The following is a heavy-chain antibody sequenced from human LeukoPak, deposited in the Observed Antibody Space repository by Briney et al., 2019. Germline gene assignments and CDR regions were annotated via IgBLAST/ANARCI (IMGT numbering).Heavy chain of an antibody. J-gene: IGHJ4*02. Sequence: GGSLRLSCAASGFTFSSYSMNWVRQAPGKGLEWVSYISSSSSTIYYADSVKGRFTISRDNAKNSLYLQMNSLRDEDTAVYYCAREYCSSTSCYLYYFDYWGQGTLVTVFS. D-gene: IGHD2-2*01. CDR2: ISSSSSTI. V-gene: IGHV3-48*02. CDR1: GFTFSSYS. CDR3: AREYCSSTSCYLYYFDY.